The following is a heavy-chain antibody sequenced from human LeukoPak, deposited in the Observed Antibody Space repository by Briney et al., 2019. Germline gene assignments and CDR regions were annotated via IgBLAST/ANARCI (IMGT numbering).Heavy chain of an antibody. CDR3: ASQIPTATFDS. V-gene: IGHV3-74*01. CDR2: ISSDGTMT. D-gene: IGHD5-18*01. Sequence: PGGSLRLSCAASGFTFRNYWMHWVRQAPGKGLVWVSRISSDGTMTNYADSVKGRFTISRDNDKNTLYLQMNSLRDEDTAVYFCASQIPTATFDSWGEGTLVTVSS. CDR1: GFTFRNYW. J-gene: IGHJ4*02.